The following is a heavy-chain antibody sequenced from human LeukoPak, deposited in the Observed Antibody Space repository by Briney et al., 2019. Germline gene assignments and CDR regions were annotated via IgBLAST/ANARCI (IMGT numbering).Heavy chain of an antibody. D-gene: IGHD2-2*01. V-gene: IGHV3-30*02. CDR1: GFTFSSYG. CDR2: IRYDGSNK. CDR3: AKDHCSSTSCYAGGYFDY. J-gene: IGHJ4*02. Sequence: PGGSLRLSCAASGFTFSSYGMHWVRQAPGKGLEWVAFIRYDGSNKYYADSVKGRSTISRDNSKNTLYLQMNSLRAEDTAVYYCAKDHCSSTSCYAGGYFDYWGQGTLVTVSS.